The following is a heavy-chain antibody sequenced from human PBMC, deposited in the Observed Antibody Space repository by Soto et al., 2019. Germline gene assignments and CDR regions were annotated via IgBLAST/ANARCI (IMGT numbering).Heavy chain of an antibody. D-gene: IGHD3-9*01. V-gene: IGHV1-18*01. Sequence: QVQLVQSGAEVKKPGASVKVSCKASGYTFTSYGISWVRQAPGQGLEWMGWISAYNGNTNYAQKLQGRVTMTTDTSTSTAYMELRSLRSDDTAVYYCARDLERYFYWLSTTSAFDIWGQGTMVTVSS. J-gene: IGHJ3*02. CDR1: GYTFTSYG. CDR3: ARDLERYFYWLSTTSAFDI. CDR2: ISAYNGNT.